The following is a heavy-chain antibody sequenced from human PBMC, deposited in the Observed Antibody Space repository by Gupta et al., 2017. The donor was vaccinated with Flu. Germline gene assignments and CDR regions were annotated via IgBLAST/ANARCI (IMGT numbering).Heavy chain of an antibody. J-gene: IGHJ3*02. V-gene: IGHV3-23*01. Sequence: EVQLLESGGGLAQPGGSLRLSCATSGFTFNNYAMRWVRQAPGKGLDWVSTMTGGGSNTYYADSVKGRFIRSGDNSKKTAFLQMNSLRAEDTAVYYCSKGANWAFEIWGQGTMVTVSS. CDR1: GFTFNNYA. CDR2: MTGGGSNT. D-gene: IGHD1-1*01. CDR3: SKGANWAFEI.